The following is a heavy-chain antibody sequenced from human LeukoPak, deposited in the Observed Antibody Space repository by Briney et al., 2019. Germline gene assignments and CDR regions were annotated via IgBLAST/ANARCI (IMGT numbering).Heavy chain of an antibody. D-gene: IGHD2-15*01. CDR3: ARDRGCSGGSCYFS. J-gene: IGHJ4*02. CDR1: GYTFTGYY. Sequence: GASVKVSCKASGYTFTGYYMHWVRQAPGQGLEWMGWINPNSGGTNYAQKFQGRVTMTRDTSISTAYMELNSLRSDDTAVYYCARDRGCSGGSCYFSWGQGTLVTVSS. CDR2: INPNSGGT. V-gene: IGHV1-2*02.